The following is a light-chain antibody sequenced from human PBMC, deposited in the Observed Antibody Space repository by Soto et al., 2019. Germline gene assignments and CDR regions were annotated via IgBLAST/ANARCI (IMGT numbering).Light chain of an antibody. J-gene: IGLJ2*01. V-gene: IGLV2-14*01. CDR2: EVT. CDR3: NSYTNSSAVV. Sequence: QSVLTQPASVSGSPGQSLTISCAGTRDDIGAYDYVSWYQQHPGNAPKLLVYEVTNRPSGVSDRFSGSKPGNTASLTISGLQAEDEADYYCNSYTNSSAVVFGGGTKVTV. CDR1: RDDIGAYDY.